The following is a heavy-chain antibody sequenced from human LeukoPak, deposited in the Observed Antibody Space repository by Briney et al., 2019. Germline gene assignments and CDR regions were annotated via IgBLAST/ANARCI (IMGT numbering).Heavy chain of an antibody. V-gene: IGHV3-11*05. CDR3: ARDPETWQAA. CDR2: ISSSTHYT. CDR1: GFTDNTNH. D-gene: IGHD6-25*01. J-gene: IGHJ4*02. Sequence: PGGSLRLSCAASGFTDNTNHMTWIRQAPGKGLEWVSYISSSTHYTNYADSVKGRFTISRDNAKNSLYLQMNSLRAEDTAVYYCARDPETWQAAWGQGTLVTVSS.